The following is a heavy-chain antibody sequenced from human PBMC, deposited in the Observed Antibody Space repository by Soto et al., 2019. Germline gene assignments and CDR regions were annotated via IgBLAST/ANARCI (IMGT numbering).Heavy chain of an antibody. D-gene: IGHD6-19*01. CDR3: ARKWRVRWYFEL. CDR1: GGSFSGYY. V-gene: IGHV4-34*01. Sequence: QGQLQQWGAGLLKSSETLSLTCAVYGGSFSGYYWTWIRQPPGKGLEWIGEINHSENSDYNPSLKSRVTISVDTSKNQFSLKLSSVTAADTAVYYGARKWRVRWYFELWGRGTLVTVSS. CDR2: INHSENS. J-gene: IGHJ2*01.